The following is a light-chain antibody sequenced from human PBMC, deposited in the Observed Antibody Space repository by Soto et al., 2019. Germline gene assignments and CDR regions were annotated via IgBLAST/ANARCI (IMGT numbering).Light chain of an antibody. CDR2: EVD. CDR1: SSDVGFYNY. V-gene: IGLV2-14*01. Sequence: QSVLTQPASVSGSPGQSITISCTGTSSDVGFYNYVSWYQQQHPGKAPKLMIYEVDNRPSGVSIRFSGSKSGNTASLTVSGLQAEDEADYYCSSYTGGNPSYVFGTGTKVTVL. CDR3: SSYTGGNPSYV. J-gene: IGLJ1*01.